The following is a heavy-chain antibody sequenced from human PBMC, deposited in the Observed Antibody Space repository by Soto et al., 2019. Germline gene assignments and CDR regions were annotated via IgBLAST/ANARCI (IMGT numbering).Heavy chain of an antibody. CDR3: GAEMIQVWGWFDP. CDR1: GGTFSSYA. J-gene: IGHJ5*02. V-gene: IGHV1-69*01. D-gene: IGHD5-18*01. Sequence: QVQLVQSGAEVKKPGSSVKVSCKASGGTFSSYAISWVRQAPGQGREWMGGIIPIFGTANYAQKFQGRVTITADESTSTAYMELSSLRSEDKAVYYWGAEMIQVWGWFDPWGQGTLVTVSS. CDR2: IIPIFGTA.